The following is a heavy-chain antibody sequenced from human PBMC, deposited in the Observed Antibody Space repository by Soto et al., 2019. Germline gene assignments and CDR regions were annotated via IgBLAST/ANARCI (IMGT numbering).Heavy chain of an antibody. Sequence: SETLSLTCTVSGGSISSYYWSWIRQPPGKGLEWIGYIYYSGITNYNPSLKSRVTISVDTSKNQFSLKLSSVTAADTAVYYCARYKSNYYYGMDVRGQGTTVTVSS. CDR2: IYYSGIT. V-gene: IGHV4-59*01. CDR1: GGSISSYY. J-gene: IGHJ6*02. CDR3: ARYKSNYYYGMDV. D-gene: IGHD1-20*01.